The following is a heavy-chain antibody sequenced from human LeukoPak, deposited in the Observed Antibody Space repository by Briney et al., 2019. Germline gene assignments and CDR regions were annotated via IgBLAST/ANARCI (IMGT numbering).Heavy chain of an antibody. D-gene: IGHD3-10*01. V-gene: IGHV4-31*03. Sequence: SETLSLTCTVSGGSISSGGYYWSWIRQHPGKGPEWIGYIYYSGSTYYNPSLKSRVTISVDTSKNQFSLKLSSVTAADTAVYYCARGRITMVRGAPWYFDLWGRGTLVTVSS. J-gene: IGHJ2*01. CDR1: GGSISSGGYY. CDR3: ARGRITMVRGAPWYFDL. CDR2: IYYSGST.